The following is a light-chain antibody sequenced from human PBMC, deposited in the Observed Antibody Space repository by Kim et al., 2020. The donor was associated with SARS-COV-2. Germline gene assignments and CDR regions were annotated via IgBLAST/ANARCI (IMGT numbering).Light chain of an antibody. Sequence: SYELTQPPSASVSLGQTASITCSGDKLGDKYACWYQQKPGQSPVLVIYQDSKRPSGIPERFSGSYSGNTATLTISGTQAMDEADYYCQAWDSTTAVFCGG. V-gene: IGLV3-1*01. CDR3: QAWDSTTAV. CDR1: KLGDKY. J-gene: IGLJ2*01. CDR2: QDS.